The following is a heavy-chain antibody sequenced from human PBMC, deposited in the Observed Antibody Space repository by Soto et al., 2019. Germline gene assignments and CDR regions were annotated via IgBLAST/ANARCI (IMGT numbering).Heavy chain of an antibody. CDR3: TRATDWG. J-gene: IGHJ4*02. Sequence: EVQLVESGGGLVQPGGSLRLSCEVSGFTFSDHYMDWVRQAPGKGLEWVGRSRNKTKSYTTDYAASVKGRFTISRDGSKNSLYLHMNSLKTEDTAVYYCTRATDWGWGQGTLVTVSS. CDR2: SRNKTKSYTT. CDR1: GFTFSDHY. V-gene: IGHV3-72*01. D-gene: IGHD1-1*01.